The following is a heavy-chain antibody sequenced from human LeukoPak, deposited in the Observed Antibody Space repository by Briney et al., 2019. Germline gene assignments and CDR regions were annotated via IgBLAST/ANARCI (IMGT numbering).Heavy chain of an antibody. CDR2: INHSGST. CDR1: GCSFSGYY. D-gene: IGHD1-26*01. CDR3: ARGWDSGSYVSAFDI. V-gene: IGHV4-34*01. J-gene: IGHJ3*02. Sequence: SETLSLTCAVYGCSFSGYYWSWIRQPPGKGLEWIGEINHSGSTNYNPSPKSRVTISVDTSKNQFSLKLSSVTAADTAVYYCARGWDSGSYVSAFDIWGQGTMVTVSS.